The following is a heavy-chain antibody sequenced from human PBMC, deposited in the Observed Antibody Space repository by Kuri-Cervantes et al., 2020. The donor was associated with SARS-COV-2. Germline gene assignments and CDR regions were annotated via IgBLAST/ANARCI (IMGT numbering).Heavy chain of an antibody. V-gene: IGHV3-15*01. D-gene: IGHD4-11*01. CDR2: IKSKTDGGTT. Sequence: GESLKISCAASGFTIRSYTMRWLRQAPGKGLEWVGRIKSKTDGGTTDYAAPVKGRFTISRDDSKNTLYLQMNSLKTEDTAVYYCTTDRMTTVTETKSNLRDYYYYYGMDVWGQGTTVTVSS. CDR1: GFTIRSYT. CDR3: TTDRMTTVTETKSNLRDYYYYYGMDV. J-gene: IGHJ6*02.